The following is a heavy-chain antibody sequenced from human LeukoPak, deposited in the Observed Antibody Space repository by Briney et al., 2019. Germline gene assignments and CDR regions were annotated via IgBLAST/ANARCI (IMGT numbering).Heavy chain of an antibody. J-gene: IGHJ4*02. D-gene: IGHD5-18*01. CDR3: AKGRGYSYGYLADY. Sequence: GRSLRLSCAASGFTFDDYAMRWVRQAPGKGLEWVSGISWNSGSIGYADSVKGRFTISRDNAKNSLYLQMNSLRAEDTALYYCAKGRGYSYGYLADYWGQGALVTVSS. CDR2: ISWNSGSI. V-gene: IGHV3-9*01. CDR1: GFTFDDYA.